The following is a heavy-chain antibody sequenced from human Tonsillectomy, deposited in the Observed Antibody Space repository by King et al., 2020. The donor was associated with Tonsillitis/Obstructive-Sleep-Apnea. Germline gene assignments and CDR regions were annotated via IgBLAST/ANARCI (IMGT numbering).Heavy chain of an antibody. CDR3: AIELYCSGGSFWLFDAFDI. J-gene: IGHJ3*02. V-gene: IGHV3-30*01. CDR1: GFTFSSYA. Sequence: VQLVESWGGVVQPGRSLRLSCAASGFTFSSYAMHWVRQAAGKGLEWVEVISYDGSNKYYADSVKGRFTNSRDNYKNTLYQQMHSLRAEDTAVYYCAIELYCSGGSFWLFDAFDIWGQGTMVTVSS. D-gene: IGHD2-15*01. CDR2: ISYDGSNK.